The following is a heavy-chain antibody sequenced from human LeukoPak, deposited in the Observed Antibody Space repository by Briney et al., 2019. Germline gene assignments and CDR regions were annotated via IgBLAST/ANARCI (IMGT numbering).Heavy chain of an antibody. CDR3: ARDGYCSSGSCHPFDY. V-gene: IGHV3-48*01. CDR1: GFTFSIYN. Sequence: GGSLRLSCAASGFTFSIYNMNWVRQAPGKGLEWVSYISRSSNITYYADSVKGRFTIYRDNAKNSLYLQMNSLRVEDTAVYYCARDGYCSSGSCHPFDYWGQGTLVTVSS. J-gene: IGHJ4*02. CDR2: ISRSSNIT. D-gene: IGHD2-15*01.